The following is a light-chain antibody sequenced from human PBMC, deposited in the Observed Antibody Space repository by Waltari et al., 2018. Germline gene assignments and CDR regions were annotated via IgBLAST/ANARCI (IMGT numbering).Light chain of an antibody. Sequence: DIQMTQSPSSLSASVGDTVTITCRASQSISSWLDWYQQKPGKAPKLLIYKASTLQSGVPSRFSGSGSGTGFILTISSLQPEDFATYYCLQYSSSPWTFGQGTKVEIK. CDR2: KAS. CDR3: LQYSSSPWT. V-gene: IGKV1-12*01. CDR1: QSISSW. J-gene: IGKJ1*01.